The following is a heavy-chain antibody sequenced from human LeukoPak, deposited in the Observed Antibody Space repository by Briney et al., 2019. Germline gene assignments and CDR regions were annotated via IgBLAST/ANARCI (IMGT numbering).Heavy chain of an antibody. D-gene: IGHD6-13*01. V-gene: IGHV1-2*06. J-gene: IGHJ4*02. CDR2: INPNSGGT. CDR3: ARAIAAAGTITLDY. CDR1: GYTFTGYY. Sequence: ASVKVSCRASGYTFTGYYMFWLRQAPGQGLEWMGRINPNSGGTNYAQKFQGRVTMTRDTSISTAYMELSRLRSDDTAVYYCARAIAAAGTITLDYWGQGTLVTVSS.